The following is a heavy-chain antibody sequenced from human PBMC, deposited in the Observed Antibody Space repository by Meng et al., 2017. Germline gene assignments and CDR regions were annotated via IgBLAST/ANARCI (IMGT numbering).Heavy chain of an antibody. CDR1: GFTFSSYA. CDR3: AKDAGAITMIVVFDY. V-gene: IGHV3-23*01. Sequence: GESLKISCAASGFTFSSYAMSWVRQAPGKGLEWVSAISGSGGSTYYADSVKGRFTISRDNSKNTLYLQMNSLRAEDTAVYYCAKDAGAITMIVVFDYWSQGTMVTVS. D-gene: IGHD3-22*01. J-gene: IGHJ4*02. CDR2: ISGSGGST.